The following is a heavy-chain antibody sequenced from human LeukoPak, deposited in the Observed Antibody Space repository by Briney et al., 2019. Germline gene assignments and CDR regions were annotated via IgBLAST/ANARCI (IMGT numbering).Heavy chain of an antibody. Sequence: GGSLRLSCTASGFTLSTYSMNWVRQAPGKGLEWVSYIGYTNSPIHYADSVKGRFTISRDNAKNSLYLQMNSLRAEDTAVYYCARGYSPPDYWGQGTLVTVSS. CDR1: GFTLSTYS. J-gene: IGHJ4*02. D-gene: IGHD2-15*01. CDR3: ARGYSPPDY. CDR2: IGYTNSPI. V-gene: IGHV3-48*01.